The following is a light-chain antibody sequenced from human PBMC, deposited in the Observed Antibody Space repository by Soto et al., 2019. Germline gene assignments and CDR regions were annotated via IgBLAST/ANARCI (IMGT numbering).Light chain of an antibody. CDR3: HQYGNSPAT. CDR2: AAS. CDR1: QSVSSNL. V-gene: IGKV3-20*01. J-gene: IGKJ1*01. Sequence: DIVLTQSPATLSLSPGERASLSCRATQSVSSNLLAWYQQKPGLAPRLLIYAASSRATGIPDRFSGSGSGTDFTLTISRLEPEDCAVYFCHQYGNSPATFGQGTKVEIK.